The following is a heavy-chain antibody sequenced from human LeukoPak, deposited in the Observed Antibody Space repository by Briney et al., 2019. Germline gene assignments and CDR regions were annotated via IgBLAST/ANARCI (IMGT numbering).Heavy chain of an antibody. CDR2: ISSSGSTI. Sequence: GGSLRLSCAASGFTFSDYYMSWIRQAPGKGLEWVSYISSSGSTIYYADSVKGRFTISRDNAKNSLYLQMNSLRAEDTAVYYCARVGYTWRAPSYYYYYMDVWGKGTTVTVSS. V-gene: IGHV3-11*01. J-gene: IGHJ6*03. D-gene: IGHD5-24*01. CDR1: GFTFSDYY. CDR3: ARVGYTWRAPSYYYYYMDV.